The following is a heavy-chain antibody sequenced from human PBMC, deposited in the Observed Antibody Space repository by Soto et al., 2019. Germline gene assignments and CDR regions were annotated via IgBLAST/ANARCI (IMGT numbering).Heavy chain of an antibody. Sequence: PGGSLRLSCAASGFTFSSYAMHWVRQAPGKGLEWVAVISYDGSNKYYADSVKGRFTISRDNSKNTLYLQMNSLRAEDTAVYYCARDKQVTQYYFDYWGQGTLVTVSS. D-gene: IGHD2-21*02. CDR1: GFTFSSYA. J-gene: IGHJ4*02. CDR2: ISYDGSNK. V-gene: IGHV3-30-3*01. CDR3: ARDKQVTQYYFDY.